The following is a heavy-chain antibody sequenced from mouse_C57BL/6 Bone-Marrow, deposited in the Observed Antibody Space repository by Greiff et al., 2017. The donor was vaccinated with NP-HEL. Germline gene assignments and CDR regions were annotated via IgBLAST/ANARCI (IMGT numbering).Heavy chain of an antibody. CDR3: ARHGGLLFDY. D-gene: IGHD2-3*01. Sequence: EVKLMESGGGLVQPGGSLKLSCAASGFSFSDYYMYWVRQTPEKRLEWVAYISNGGGSTYYPDTVKGRFTISRDNAKNTLYLQMSRLKSEDTAMYYCARHGGLLFDYWGQGTTLTVSS. V-gene: IGHV5-12*01. CDR1: GFSFSDYY. CDR2: ISNGGGST. J-gene: IGHJ2*01.